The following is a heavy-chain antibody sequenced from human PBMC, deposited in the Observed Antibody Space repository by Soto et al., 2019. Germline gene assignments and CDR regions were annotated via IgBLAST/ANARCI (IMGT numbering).Heavy chain of an antibody. CDR2: INPNSGGT. D-gene: IGHD2-15*01. J-gene: IGHJ5*02. V-gene: IGHV1-2*02. CDR1: GYTFTGYY. CDR3: ARGVSGYCSGGSCYSYDHSTGWFDP. Sequence: ASVKVSCKASGYTFTGYYMHWVRQAPGQGLEWMGWINPNSGGTNYAQKFQGRVTMTRDTSISTAYMELSRLRSDDTAVYYCARGVSGYCSGGSCYSYDHSTGWFDPWGQGTLVTVSS.